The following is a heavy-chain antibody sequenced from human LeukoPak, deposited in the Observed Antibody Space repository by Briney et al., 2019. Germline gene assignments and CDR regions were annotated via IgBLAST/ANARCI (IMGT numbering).Heavy chain of an antibody. CDR1: GGSISSYY. CDR2: IYTSGST. D-gene: IGHD3-10*01. J-gene: IGHJ3*02. V-gene: IGHV4-4*07. Sequence: SETLSLTCTVSGGSISSYYWSWIRQPAGKGLEWIGRIYTSGSTNYNPSLKSRVTTSVDTSKNQFSLSLSSVTAADTAVYYCARWEVRLNAFEMWGQGTMATVSS. CDR3: ARWEVRLNAFEM.